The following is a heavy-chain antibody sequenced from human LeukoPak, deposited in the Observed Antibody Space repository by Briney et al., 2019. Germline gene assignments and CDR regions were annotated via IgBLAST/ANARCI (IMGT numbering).Heavy chain of an antibody. CDR3: ARGKQRRVPACWFDP. V-gene: IGHV1-8*01. Sequence: ASVKVSCKASGYTFTSYDINWVRQATGQGLEWMGWMNPNSGNTGYAQKFQGRVTMTRNTSISTAYMELSSLRSEDMAVYYCARGKQRRVPACWFDPWGQGTLVTVSS. J-gene: IGHJ5*02. CDR1: GYTFTSYD. CDR2: MNPNSGNT. D-gene: IGHD2-2*01.